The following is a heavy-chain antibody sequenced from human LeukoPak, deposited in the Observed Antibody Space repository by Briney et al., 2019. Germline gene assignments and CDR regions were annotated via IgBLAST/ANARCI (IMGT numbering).Heavy chain of an antibody. Sequence: PSETLSLTCAVYGGSFSGYYWSWIRQPPGKGLEWIGEINHSGSTNYNPSLKSRVTILVDTSKNQFSLKLSSVTAADTAVYYCARGPRYDFLDVWGKGTTVTVSS. CDR1: GGSFSGYY. V-gene: IGHV4-34*01. J-gene: IGHJ6*04. CDR2: INHSGST. CDR3: ARGPRYDFLDV. D-gene: IGHD3-3*01.